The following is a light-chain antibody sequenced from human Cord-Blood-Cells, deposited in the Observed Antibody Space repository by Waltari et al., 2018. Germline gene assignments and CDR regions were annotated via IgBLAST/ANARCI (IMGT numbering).Light chain of an antibody. CDR1: QSVSSN. CDR2: GAS. V-gene: IGKV3-15*01. Sequence: EIVMTQSPATRSVSPGERATLSCRASQSVSSNLAWYQQKPGQAPRILIYGASTRATGIPARFSGSGSGTEFTLTISSLQSEDFAVYYCQQYNNWPPLTFGGGTKVEIK. J-gene: IGKJ4*01. CDR3: QQYNNWPPLT.